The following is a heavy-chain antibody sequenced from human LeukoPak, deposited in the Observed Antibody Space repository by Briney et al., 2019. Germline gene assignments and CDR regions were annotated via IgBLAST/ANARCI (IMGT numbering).Heavy chain of an antibody. CDR3: VRDQTVFTILDY. Sequence: GGSLRLSCAASGFTFSSYAMSWVRQAPGKGLVWVAAIKTDGSDMQYADSVKGRFAISRDNAKNTVYLQMNSLRDEDTAVYYCVRDQTVFTILDYWGQGTLVTVSS. J-gene: IGHJ4*02. CDR1: GFTFSSYA. V-gene: IGHV3-74*03. CDR2: IKTDGSDM. D-gene: IGHD4-17*01.